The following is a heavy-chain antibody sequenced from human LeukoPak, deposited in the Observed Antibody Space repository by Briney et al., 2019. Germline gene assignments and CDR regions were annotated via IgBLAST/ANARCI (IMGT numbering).Heavy chain of an antibody. J-gene: IGHJ6*02. CDR3: ARGGLGIAAAGTTQYYYYGMDV. V-gene: IGHV4-34*01. D-gene: IGHD6-13*01. CDR1: GGSFSGYY. CDR2: INHSGST. Sequence: PSETLSLTCAVYGGSFSGYYWSWIRQPPGKGLEWIGEINHSGSTNYNPSLKSRVTISVDTSKNQFSLKLRSVTAADTAVYYCARGGLGIAAAGTTQYYYYGMDVWGQGTTVTVSS.